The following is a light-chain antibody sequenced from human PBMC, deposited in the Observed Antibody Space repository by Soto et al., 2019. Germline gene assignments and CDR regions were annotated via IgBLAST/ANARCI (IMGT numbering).Light chain of an antibody. CDR1: QSFSSY. CDR2: DAS. J-gene: IGKJ5*01. Sequence: EIVLTQSPATLSLSPGERATLSCRASQSFSSYLAWYQQKPGQAPRLLIYDASKRATGILARFSGRGSGTDFTLTISSLEPEDFAVYYCQQRSNWPPVITFGQGTRLEIK. V-gene: IGKV3-11*01. CDR3: QQRSNWPPVIT.